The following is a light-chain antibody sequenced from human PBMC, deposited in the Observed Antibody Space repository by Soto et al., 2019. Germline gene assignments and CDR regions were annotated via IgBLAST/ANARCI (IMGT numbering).Light chain of an antibody. CDR3: SSYAGSNNFEV. CDR2: EVS. CDR1: SSDVGGYNY. V-gene: IGLV2-8*01. Sequence: SVLTQPPSASGSPGQSVTISCTGTSSDVGGYNYVSWYQQHPGKAPKLMIYEVSKRPSGVPDRFSGSKSGHTASLTVSGLQAEDEADYYCSSYAGSNNFEVFGTGTKVTVL. J-gene: IGLJ1*01.